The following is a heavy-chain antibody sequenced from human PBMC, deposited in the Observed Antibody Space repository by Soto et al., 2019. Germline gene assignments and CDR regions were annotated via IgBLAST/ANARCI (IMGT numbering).Heavy chain of an antibody. CDR2: IYYRGST. CDR1: GGSISSSSYY. CDR3: ASGIGYYCDH. Sequence: SSETLSLTCPVFGGSISSSSYYWGWIRQPPGKGLEWMGNIYYRGSTNYNPSLKSRVTISVDTSKTQFSLKLSSVTAADSAVYYCASGIGYYCDHWGQGTLVTVS. D-gene: IGHD1-1*01. J-gene: IGHJ4*02. V-gene: IGHV4-39*01.